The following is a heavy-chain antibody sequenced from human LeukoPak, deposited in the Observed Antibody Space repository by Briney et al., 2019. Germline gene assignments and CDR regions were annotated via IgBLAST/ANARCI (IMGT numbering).Heavy chain of an antibody. CDR3: ARGPIGGLRKGFDI. V-gene: IGHV1-2*02. D-gene: IGHD1-26*01. CDR2: INTHNGAT. J-gene: IGHJ4*02. Sequence: ASVKVSCKASGYTFTGYYMHWVRQAPGQGLEWMGWINTHNGATNYAQHFQGRVTMTTDTAVTTAYMDLDGLISDDAAVYFCARGPIGGLRKGFDIWGQGTLVTVSS. CDR1: GYTFTGYY.